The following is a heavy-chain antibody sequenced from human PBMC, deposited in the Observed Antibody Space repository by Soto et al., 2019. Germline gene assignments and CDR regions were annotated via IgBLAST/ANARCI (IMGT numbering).Heavy chain of an antibody. CDR1: GVSFSGPY. CDR2: INHSGST. V-gene: IGHV4-34*01. CDR3: ARVSGIYYYGMDV. D-gene: IGHD3-10*01. J-gene: IGHJ6*02. Sequence: PSETLSLTCAVYGVSFSGPYRSWIRQPPGKGLEWIGEINHSGSTNYNPSLKSRVTISVDTSKNQVSLKLSSVTAADTAVYYCARVSGIYYYGMDVWGQGTTVS.